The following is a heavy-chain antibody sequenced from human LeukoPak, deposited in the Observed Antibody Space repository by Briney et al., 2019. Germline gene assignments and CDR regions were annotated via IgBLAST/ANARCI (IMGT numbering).Heavy chain of an antibody. CDR3: AKCLGMNFDY. CDR1: GFTFSSYA. J-gene: IGHJ4*02. CDR2: ISSSSSYI. Sequence: GGSLRLSCAASGFTFSSYAMSWVRQAPGKGLEWVSSISSSSSYIYYADSVKGRFTISRDNSKNTLYLQMNSLRAEDTAVYYCAKCLGMNFDYWGQGTLVTVSS. V-gene: IGHV3-23*01. D-gene: IGHD7-27*01.